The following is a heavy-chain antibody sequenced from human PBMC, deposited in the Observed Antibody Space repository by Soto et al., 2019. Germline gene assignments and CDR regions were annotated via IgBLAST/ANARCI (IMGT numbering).Heavy chain of an antibody. D-gene: IGHD3-3*01. CDR2: IIPIFGTA. Sequence: ASVKVSCKASGGTFSSYAISWVRQAPGQGLEWMGGIIPIFGTANYAQKFQGRVTITADESTSTAYMELGSLRSEDTAVYFCARRGGGPYEYYYYGMDVWGQGTTVTVSS. V-gene: IGHV1-69*13. J-gene: IGHJ6*02. CDR1: GGTFSSYA. CDR3: ARRGGGPYEYYYYGMDV.